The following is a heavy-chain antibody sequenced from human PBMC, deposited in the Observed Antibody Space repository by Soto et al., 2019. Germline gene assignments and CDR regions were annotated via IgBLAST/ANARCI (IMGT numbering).Heavy chain of an antibody. Sequence: GGSLRLSCAASGFTFSNAWMSGVRQAPGKGLEWVGRIKRETDGGTTDYAAPVKGRFTISRDDSKNTLYLQMNSLKTEDTAVYYCTTGLSSGYYSFDFWGQGTLVTV. D-gene: IGHD3-22*01. V-gene: IGHV3-15*01. CDR1: GFTFSNAW. CDR3: TTGLSSGYYSFDF. J-gene: IGHJ4*02. CDR2: IKRETDGGTT.